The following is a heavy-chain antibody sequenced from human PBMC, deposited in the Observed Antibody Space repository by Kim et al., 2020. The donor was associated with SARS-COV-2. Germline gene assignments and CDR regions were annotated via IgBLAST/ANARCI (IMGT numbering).Heavy chain of an antibody. Sequence: SETLSRTCTVSGGSISSSSYYWGWIRQPPGKGLEWIGSIYYSGSTYYNPSLKSRVTISVDTSKNQFSLKLSSVTAADTAVYYCASGYYGSGSYYSPFDYWGQGTLVTVSS. CDR1: GGSISSSSYY. J-gene: IGHJ4*02. CDR2: IYYSGST. CDR3: ASGYYGSGSYYSPFDY. V-gene: IGHV4-39*01. D-gene: IGHD3-10*01.